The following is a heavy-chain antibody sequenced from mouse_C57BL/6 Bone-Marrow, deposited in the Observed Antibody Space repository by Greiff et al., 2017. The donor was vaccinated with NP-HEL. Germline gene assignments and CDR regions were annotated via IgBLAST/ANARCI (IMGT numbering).Heavy chain of an antibody. D-gene: IGHD2-1*01. Sequence: VQLQQPGAELVKPGASVKMSCKASGYPFTSYWITWVKQRPGQGLEWIGDIYPGSGSTNYNEKFKSKATLTVDTSSSTDYMQRSSLTSEDSAVYYCARGGIYYGNYVYWYFDVWGTGTTVTVSA. CDR2: IYPGSGST. CDR1: GYPFTSYW. V-gene: IGHV1-55*01. CDR3: ARGGIYYGNYVYWYFDV. J-gene: IGHJ1*03.